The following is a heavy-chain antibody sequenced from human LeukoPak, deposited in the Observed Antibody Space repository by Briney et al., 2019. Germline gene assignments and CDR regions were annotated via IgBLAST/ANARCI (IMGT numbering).Heavy chain of an antibody. CDR3: ARDPLKGFDY. CDR1: GYSISSGYY. V-gene: IGHV4-38-2*02. CDR2: IYHSGST. J-gene: IGHJ4*02. Sequence: PSETLSLTCTVSGYSISSGYYWGWIRQPPGKGLEWIGSIYHSGSTYYSPSLKSRVTMSLDTSKNQISLKLSAVTAADTAVYYCARDPLKGFDYWGQGMLVTVSS.